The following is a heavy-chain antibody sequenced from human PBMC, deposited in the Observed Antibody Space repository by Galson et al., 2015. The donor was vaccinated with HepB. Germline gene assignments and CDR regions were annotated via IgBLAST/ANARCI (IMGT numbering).Heavy chain of an antibody. CDR1: GYTFTGYY. D-gene: IGHD3-3*01. CDR2: INPNSGGT. J-gene: IGHJ4*02. Sequence: SVKVSCKASGYTFTGYYMHWVRQAPGQGLEWMGWINPNSGGTNYAQKFQGRVTMTRDTSISTAYMELSRLRSDDTAVYYCARDGGTIFGVVIIPDLDYWGQGTLVTVSS. V-gene: IGHV1-2*02. CDR3: ARDGGTIFGVVIIPDLDY.